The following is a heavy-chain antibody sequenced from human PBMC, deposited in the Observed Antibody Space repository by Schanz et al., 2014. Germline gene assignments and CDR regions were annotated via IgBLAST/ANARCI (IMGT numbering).Heavy chain of an antibody. CDR1: GGSIRSGTYY. CDR2: VFPNGIT. J-gene: IGHJ2*01. V-gene: IGHV4-61*02. CDR3: ARDTTWRLDL. Sequence: QVQLQESGPGLVKPSQTLSLTCTVSGGSIRSGTYYWSWIRQPAGKALEWVGRVFPNGITNYNPSRKSRFTIAQDTSTSQCSRTLPCRAAADTAVYYCARDTTWRLDLWGRGTLVTVSS. D-gene: IGHD1-1*01.